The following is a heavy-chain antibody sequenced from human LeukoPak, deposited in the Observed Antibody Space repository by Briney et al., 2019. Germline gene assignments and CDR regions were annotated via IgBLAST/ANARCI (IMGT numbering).Heavy chain of an antibody. CDR1: GGSISSGGYS. CDR3: VRDQGSFAPRYFDL. D-gene: IGHD3-3*02. J-gene: IGHJ2*01. CDR2: IYHSGST. V-gene: IGHV4-30-2*01. Sequence: PSETLSLTCAVSGGSISSGGYSWSWIRQPPGKGLEWIGYIYHSGSTYYNPSLKSRVTISVDRSKNQFSLKLSSVTAADTAVYYCVRDQGSFAPRYFDLWGRGTLVTVSS.